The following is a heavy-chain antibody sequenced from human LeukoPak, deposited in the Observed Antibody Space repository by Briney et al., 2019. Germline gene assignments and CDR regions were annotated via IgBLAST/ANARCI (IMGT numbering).Heavy chain of an antibody. J-gene: IGHJ4*02. D-gene: IGHD3-16*01. CDR1: GFTFSNYA. CDR3: ATEKGDSPDY. Sequence: GGPLRLSCAASGFTFSNYAMAWVRQAPGKGLEWVSGLSGSGSNTFYTDSLKGRFTISRDNPKNTLYLQMNSLRADDTAVYYCATEKGDSPDYWGQGTLVTVSS. V-gene: IGHV3-23*01. CDR2: LSGSGSNT.